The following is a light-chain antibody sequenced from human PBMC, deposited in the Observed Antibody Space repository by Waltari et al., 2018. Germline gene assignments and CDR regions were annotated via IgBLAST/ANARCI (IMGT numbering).Light chain of an antibody. J-gene: IGLJ7*01. Sequence: FVLTHPPSVSAAPGPRVTISCPGGSSNFGNNHASWSRQFPGTAPKLLIYENTERPSGIPGRFSGSKSGTSATLDITGLQAGDEADYYCGTWDSSLSGAVFGGGTHLTVL. CDR1: SSNFGNNH. CDR2: ENT. CDR3: GTWDSSLSGAV. V-gene: IGLV1-51*02.